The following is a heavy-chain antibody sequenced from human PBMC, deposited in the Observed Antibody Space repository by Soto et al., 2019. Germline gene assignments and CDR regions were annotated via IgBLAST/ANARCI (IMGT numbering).Heavy chain of an antibody. Sequence: QVHLAQAGAEVKKPGSSVKVSCRASGGTFNRYSISWVRQAPGQGLEWMGRIIPMFGITNYAQKFQGRVMITADKSANTAYMEVSGLRSEDTAMYYCATFYEGDCTTTTCYGDFDYWGQGTLVTVSS. CDR1: GGTFNRYS. CDR3: ATFYEGDCTTTTCYGDFDY. J-gene: IGHJ4*02. CDR2: IIPMFGIT. V-gene: IGHV1-69*02. D-gene: IGHD2-2*01.